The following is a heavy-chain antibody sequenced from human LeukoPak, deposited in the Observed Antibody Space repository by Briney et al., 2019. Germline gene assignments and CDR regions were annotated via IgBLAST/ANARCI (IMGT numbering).Heavy chain of an antibody. CDR3: AKVSGYDFGPFDY. Sequence: PGGSLRLSXAASGFTFSSYAMSWVRQSPGKGLEWVSAISGSGGSTYYADSVKGRFTISRDNSKNTLYLQMNSLRAEDTAVYYCAKVSGYDFGPFDYWGQGTLVTVSS. CDR2: ISGSGGST. V-gene: IGHV3-23*01. D-gene: IGHD5-12*01. J-gene: IGHJ4*02. CDR1: GFTFSSYA.